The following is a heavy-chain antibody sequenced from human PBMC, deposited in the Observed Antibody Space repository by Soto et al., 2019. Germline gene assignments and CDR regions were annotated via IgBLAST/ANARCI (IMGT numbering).Heavy chain of an antibody. D-gene: IGHD5-18*01. CDR1: GGSISSYY. CDR2: IYTSGST. Sequence: QVQLQESGPGLVKPSETLSLTCTVSGGSISSYYWSWIRQPAGKGLEWIGRIYTSGSTNYNPSLKRRVTMSVDTSKNLFSLKLSSVTAEDTAVYYCARDQRRSGISYGATHYGMDVWGQGTTVTVSS. V-gene: IGHV4-4*07. J-gene: IGHJ6*02. CDR3: ARDQRRSGISYGATHYGMDV.